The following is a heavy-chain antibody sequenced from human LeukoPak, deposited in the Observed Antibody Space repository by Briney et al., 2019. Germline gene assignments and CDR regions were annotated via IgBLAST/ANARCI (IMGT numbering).Heavy chain of an antibody. CDR2: ISSSNSYI. CDR3: ARAYCSGGSCYPFDY. Sequence: PGGSLRLSCAASGFTFSSYAMSWVRQAPGKGLEWVSSISSSNSYIYYADSVKGRFTISRDNAKNSLYLQMNSLRAEDTAVYYCARAYCSGGSCYPFDYWGQGTLVTVSS. J-gene: IGHJ4*02. V-gene: IGHV3-21*01. D-gene: IGHD2-15*01. CDR1: GFTFSSYA.